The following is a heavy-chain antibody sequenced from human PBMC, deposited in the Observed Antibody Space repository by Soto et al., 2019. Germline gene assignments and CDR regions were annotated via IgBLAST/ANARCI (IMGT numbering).Heavy chain of an antibody. Sequence: SETLSLTCTVSDASVTSASFFWDWIRQPPGKGLEWIGSIYYSGSTYINPSLKSRVTLSVDTSKNHFSLRLSSVTAADTAVYYCARRPKRSGYSGPDFWGQGTLVTVSS. CDR3: ARRPKRSGYSGPDF. D-gene: IGHD5-12*01. V-gene: IGHV4-39*02. CDR2: IYYSGST. CDR1: DASVTSASFF. J-gene: IGHJ4*02.